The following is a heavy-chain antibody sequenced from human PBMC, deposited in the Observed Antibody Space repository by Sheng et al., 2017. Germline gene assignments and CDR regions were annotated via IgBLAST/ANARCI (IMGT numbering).Heavy chain of an antibody. J-gene: IGHJ4*02. CDR2: ISNSGDST. V-gene: IGHV3-23*01. CDR1: GFIFSNYF. D-gene: IGHD1-26*01. CDR3: AKDIFPGRELLLFDY. Sequence: EVQLLESGGNLVQPGGSLRLSCAASGFIFSNYFMTWVRQAPGKGLEWVSTISNSGDSTSYAQSVKGRFTISRDNSNNTLCLQMNSLRAEDTAIYYCAKDIFPGRELLLFDYWGQGTLVTVSS.